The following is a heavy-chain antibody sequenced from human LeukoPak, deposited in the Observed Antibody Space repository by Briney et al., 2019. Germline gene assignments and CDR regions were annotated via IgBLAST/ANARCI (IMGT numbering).Heavy chain of an antibody. D-gene: IGHD1-26*01. Sequence: GGSLRLSCAASGFTFSSYSMNWVRQAPGKGLEWVSAISGSGGSTYYADSVKGRFTISRDNSKNTLYLQMNSLRAEDTAVYYCAKERWELLPGYYFDYWGQGTLVTVSS. CDR1: GFTFSSYS. V-gene: IGHV3-23*01. J-gene: IGHJ4*02. CDR3: AKERWELLPGYYFDY. CDR2: ISGSGGST.